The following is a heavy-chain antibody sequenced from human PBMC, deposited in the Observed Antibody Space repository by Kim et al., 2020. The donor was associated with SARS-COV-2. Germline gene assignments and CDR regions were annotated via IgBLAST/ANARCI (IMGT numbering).Heavy chain of an antibody. D-gene: IGHD6-25*01. V-gene: IGHV3-30*07. Sequence: ADSGKGRFTISRDNSKNTLYLQMNSLRAEDTAVYYCAREAAATYYYYGMDVWGQGTTVTVSS. CDR3: AREAAATYYYYGMDV. J-gene: IGHJ6*02.